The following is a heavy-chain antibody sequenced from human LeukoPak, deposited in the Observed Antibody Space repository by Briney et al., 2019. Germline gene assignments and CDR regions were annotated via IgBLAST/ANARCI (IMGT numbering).Heavy chain of an antibody. Sequence: GGSLRLSCAVSGFTFSSYSMNWVRQAPGKGLEWVSSISTSSSYIYHADSVKGRFTISRDNSKNTLYLQMNSLRAEDTAVYYCAKPYGDYNWYFDLWGRGTLVTVSS. J-gene: IGHJ2*01. CDR2: ISTSSSYI. D-gene: IGHD4-17*01. CDR1: GFTFSSYS. V-gene: IGHV3-21*01. CDR3: AKPYGDYNWYFDL.